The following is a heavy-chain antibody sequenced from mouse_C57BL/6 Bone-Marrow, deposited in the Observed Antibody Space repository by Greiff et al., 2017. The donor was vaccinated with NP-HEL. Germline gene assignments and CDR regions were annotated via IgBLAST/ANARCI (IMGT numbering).Heavy chain of an antibody. Sequence: EVKLVDSGGGLVKPGGSLKLSCAASGFTFSDYGMHWVRQAPEKGLEWVAYISSGSSTIYYADTVKGRFTISRDNAKNTLFLQMTSLRSEDTAMYYCARVYGYYHYFDYWGQGTTLTVSS. CDR2: ISSGSSTI. V-gene: IGHV5-17*01. CDR1: GFTFSDYG. CDR3: ARVYGYYHYFDY. J-gene: IGHJ2*01. D-gene: IGHD2-3*01.